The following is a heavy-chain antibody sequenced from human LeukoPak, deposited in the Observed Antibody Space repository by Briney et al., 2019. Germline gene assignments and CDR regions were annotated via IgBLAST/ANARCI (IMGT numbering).Heavy chain of an antibody. CDR2: IWYDGSNK. Sequence: PGRSLRLSCAASGFTFSSYGMHWVRQAPGKGLEWVAVIWYDGSNKYYADSVKGRFTLSRDNSKNPLYLQMNSLGAEDTAVYYCARDALPVDTAMALDYWGQGTLVTVSS. V-gene: IGHV3-33*01. CDR1: GFTFSSYG. D-gene: IGHD5-18*01. CDR3: ARDALPVDTAMALDY. J-gene: IGHJ4*02.